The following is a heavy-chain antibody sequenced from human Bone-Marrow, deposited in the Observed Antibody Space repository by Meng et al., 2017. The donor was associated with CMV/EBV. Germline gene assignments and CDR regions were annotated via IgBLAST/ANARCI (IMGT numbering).Heavy chain of an antibody. CDR1: GYTFTGYY. CDR2: INPNSGAT. V-gene: IGHV1-2*02. J-gene: IGHJ6*02. CDR3: ARDPLGAGPHYYYAMDV. D-gene: IGHD3-16*01. Sequence: ASVKVSCKASGYTFTGYYVQWVRQAPGQGLEWMGWINPNSGATNYEQKFQGRVTMTRDTPISTAYMELSRLTSDDTAVYYCARDPLGAGPHYYYAMDVWGQGNSVTVSS.